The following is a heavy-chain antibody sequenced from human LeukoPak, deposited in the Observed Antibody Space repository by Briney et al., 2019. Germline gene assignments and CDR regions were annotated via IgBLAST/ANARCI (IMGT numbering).Heavy chain of an antibody. CDR3: ARGGSYYYDSSGYQRPYWYFDL. CDR1: GYTFTGYY. V-gene: IGHV1-2*02. CDR2: INPNSGGT. D-gene: IGHD3-22*01. J-gene: IGHJ2*01. Sequence: GASVKVSCKASGYTFTGYYMHWVRQAPGQGLEWMGWINPNSGGTNYAQKFQGRVTITADESTSTAYMELSSLRSEDTAVYYCARGGSYYYDSSGYQRPYWYFDLWGRGTLVTVSS.